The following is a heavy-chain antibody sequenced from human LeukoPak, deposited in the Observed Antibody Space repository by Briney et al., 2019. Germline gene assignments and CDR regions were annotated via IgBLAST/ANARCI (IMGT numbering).Heavy chain of an antibody. Sequence: SGGSLRLSCAASGFTVSTNYMSWVRQAPGKGLEWVSVIYSAGNTQYADSVKGRFIISRDSSENTLYLQMNSLRAEDTAVYYCASLSPLYYDSSGDPYWGQGTLVTVSS. J-gene: IGHJ4*02. CDR3: ASLSPLYYDSSGDPY. V-gene: IGHV3-53*01. CDR1: GFTVSTNY. CDR2: IYSAGNT. D-gene: IGHD3-22*01.